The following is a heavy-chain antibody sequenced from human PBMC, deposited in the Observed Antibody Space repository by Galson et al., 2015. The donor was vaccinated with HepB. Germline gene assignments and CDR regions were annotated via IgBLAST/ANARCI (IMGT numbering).Heavy chain of an antibody. CDR1: GFTFSSYW. D-gene: IGHD3-10*01. Sequence: SLRLSCAASGFTFSSYWMHWVRQAPGKGLVWVSRINSDGSSTSYADSVKGRFTISRDNAKNTLYLQMNSLRAEDTAVYYCAREDNYYGSVHAFDIWGQGTMVTVSS. V-gene: IGHV3-74*01. CDR3: AREDNYYGSVHAFDI. CDR2: INSDGSST. J-gene: IGHJ3*02.